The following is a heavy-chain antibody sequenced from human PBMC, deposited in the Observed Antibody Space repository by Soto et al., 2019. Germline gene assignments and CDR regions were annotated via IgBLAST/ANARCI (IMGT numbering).Heavy chain of an antibody. D-gene: IGHD3-16*01. J-gene: IGHJ6*02. CDR1: GFTFNSYW. V-gene: IGHV3-7*01. CDR3: ARDVVLRELSYYYYYGMDV. CDR2: IKQDGSEK. Sequence: GASLRLSCAASGFTFNSYWMSWVRQAPGKGLEWVANIKQDGSEKYYVDSVKGRFTISRDNAKNSLYLQMNSLRAEDTAVYYCARDVVLRELSYYYYYGMDVWGQGTTVAVSS.